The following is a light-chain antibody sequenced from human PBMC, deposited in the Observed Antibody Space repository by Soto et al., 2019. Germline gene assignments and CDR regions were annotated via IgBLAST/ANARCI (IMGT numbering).Light chain of an antibody. J-gene: IGLJ1*01. CDR3: SSYVGTNTYV. V-gene: IGLV2-8*01. CDR2: EVS. CDR1: SSDVGGYNY. Sequence: QSALTQPPSASGSPGQSVTISCTGTSSDVGGYNYVSWYQQHPGKAPKLLIYEVSRRPSGVPDRFSGSKSGNTASLTVSGLQAAYEADYYCSSYVGTNTYVFGAGPKLTVL.